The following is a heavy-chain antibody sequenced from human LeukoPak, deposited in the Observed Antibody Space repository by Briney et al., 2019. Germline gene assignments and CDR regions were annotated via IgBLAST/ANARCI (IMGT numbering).Heavy chain of an antibody. J-gene: IGHJ4*02. CDR3: ARDSTYSGYDF. V-gene: IGHV1-2*04. CDR1: GYTYTSYY. CDR2: INPNSGGT. D-gene: IGHD5-12*01. Sequence: GASVKVSCKASGYTYTSYYMHWVRQAPGQGLEWMGWINPNSGGTNYAQKFQGWVTMTRDTSISTAYMELSRLRSDDTAVYYCARDSTYSGYDFWGQGTLVTVSP.